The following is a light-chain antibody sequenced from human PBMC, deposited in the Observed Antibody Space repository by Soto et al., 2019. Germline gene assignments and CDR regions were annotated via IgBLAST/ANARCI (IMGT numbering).Light chain of an antibody. Sequence: EVVLTQSPATLSVSPGDRATLSCRASQYIGSAVAWYHQRSGQAPRLLIFDASIRVPTTPARFSGSVSGTEFTLTISSLQSEDFAVYYCQQYDKWPFTFGPGTKVDIK. CDR1: QYIGSA. CDR2: DAS. V-gene: IGKV3-15*01. CDR3: QQYDKWPFT. J-gene: IGKJ3*01.